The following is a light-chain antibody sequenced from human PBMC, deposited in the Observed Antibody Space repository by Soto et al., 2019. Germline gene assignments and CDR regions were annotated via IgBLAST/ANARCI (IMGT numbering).Light chain of an antibody. CDR3: QHYTTSSLT. CDR2: GAS. CDR1: QNISNY. V-gene: IGKV3-20*01. Sequence: IVLTQSPATLSLSPGKRATLSCRASQNISNYLIWYQQKPGQAPRLLIYGASNRATGIADTFSGGGSGTDFTLTISRLEPEDFAVYYCQHYTTSSLTFGQGTRLEIK. J-gene: IGKJ5*01.